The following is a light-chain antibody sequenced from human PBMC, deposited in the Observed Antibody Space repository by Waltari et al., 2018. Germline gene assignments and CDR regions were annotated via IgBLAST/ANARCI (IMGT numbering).Light chain of an antibody. CDR2: AAS. CDR3: QQSYSTLPYT. V-gene: IGKV1-39*01. CDR1: QNIDTY. J-gene: IGKJ2*01. Sequence: DIQMTQSPSSLSASVGDRVTISCRASQNIDTYLNWYQQKPGKAPNLLIYAASSLHSAVPSRFSGSGSVTDFTLTISSLQPEDFATYYCQQSYSTLPYTFGQGTKLDI.